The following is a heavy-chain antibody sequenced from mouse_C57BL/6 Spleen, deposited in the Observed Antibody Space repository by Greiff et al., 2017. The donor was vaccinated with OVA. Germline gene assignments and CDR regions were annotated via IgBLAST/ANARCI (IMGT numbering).Heavy chain of an antibody. CDR2: IYPGSGNT. V-gene: IGHV1-76*01. CDR3: ARPPYYYGSSPHYAMDY. J-gene: IGHJ4*01. D-gene: IGHD1-1*01. Sequence: VQLQQSGAELVRPGASVKLSCKASGYTFTDYYINWVKQRPGQGLEWIARIYPGSGNTYYNEKFKGKATLTAEKSSSTAYMQLSSLTSEDSAVYFCARPPYYYGSSPHYAMDYWGQGTSVTVSS. CDR1: GYTFTDYY.